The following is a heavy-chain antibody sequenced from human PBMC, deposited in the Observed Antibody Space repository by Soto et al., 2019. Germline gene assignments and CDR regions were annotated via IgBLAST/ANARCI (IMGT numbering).Heavy chain of an antibody. D-gene: IGHD2-15*01. CDR3: AVPFGVRCSGGSCYPNHYYMDV. V-gene: IGHV1-3*01. CDR2: INAGNGNT. J-gene: IGHJ6*03. CDR1: GYTFTSYA. Sequence: GASVKVSCKASGYTFTSYAMHWVRQAPGQRLEWMGWINAGNGNTKYSQKFQGRVTITRDTSASTAYMELSSLRSEDTAVYYCAVPFGVRCSGGSCYPNHYYMDVWGKGTTVTVSS.